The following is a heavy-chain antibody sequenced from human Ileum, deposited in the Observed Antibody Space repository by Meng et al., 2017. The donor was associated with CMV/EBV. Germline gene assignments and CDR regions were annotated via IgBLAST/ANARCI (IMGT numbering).Heavy chain of an antibody. D-gene: IGHD6-19*01. Sequence: SETLSLTCTVPGGSINTYYWSWFRQPPGKELEWIGHILYSGTTTYNPSLKSRVTISVDTSKNQYFLKLSSVTAADTAVYYGAEHDVGWSNYVDHWGQGTLVTVSS. CDR1: GGSINTYY. CDR3: AEHDVGWSNYVDH. V-gene: IGHV4-59*01. J-gene: IGHJ4*02. CDR2: ILYSGTT.